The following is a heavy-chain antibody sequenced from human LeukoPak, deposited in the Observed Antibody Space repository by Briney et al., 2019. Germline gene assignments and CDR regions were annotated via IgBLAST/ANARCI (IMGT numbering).Heavy chain of an antibody. CDR2: ISGSGDKT. CDR1: GFTFSSYA. CDR3: AKDYYYGSGYFDY. D-gene: IGHD3-10*01. J-gene: IGHJ4*02. Sequence: PGGSLRLSCAASGFTFSSYAMSWVRQAPGKGLEWVSTISGSGDKTYYADSVKGRFTISRDNSKNTLYLQMNSLRAEDTAVYYCAKDYYYGSGYFDYWGQGTLVTVSS. V-gene: IGHV3-23*01.